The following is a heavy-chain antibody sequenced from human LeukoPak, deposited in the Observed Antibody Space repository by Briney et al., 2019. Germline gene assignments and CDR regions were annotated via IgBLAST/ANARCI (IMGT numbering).Heavy chain of an antibody. V-gene: IGHV3-11*01. J-gene: IGHJ4*02. CDR3: ARKYSYGSRVFDY. Sequence: GGSLRLSCAASGFTFSDYYMNWIRQAPGKGLEWVSYISSSGSTIYYADSVKGRFTISRDNAKNSLYLQMNSLRAEDTAVYYCARKYSYGSRVFDYGGQGPLVTVSS. D-gene: IGHD5-18*01. CDR2: ISSSGSTI. CDR1: GFTFSDYY.